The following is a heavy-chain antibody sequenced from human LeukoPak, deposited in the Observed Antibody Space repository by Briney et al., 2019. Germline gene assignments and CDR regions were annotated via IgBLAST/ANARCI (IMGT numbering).Heavy chain of an antibody. D-gene: IGHD3-3*01. CDR1: RCTVSSYY. V-gene: IGHV3-23*01. CDR3: AKVFWGDYGYFDL. J-gene: IGHJ2*01. Sequence: GASLRLSWEASRCTVSSYYMRWVRQPPGRGLEWVSAISGSGGSTYYADSVKARFTISRDNSKNTLYLQMNSLRSEVTAVYYCAKVFWGDYGYFDLWGRGTLVTVSS. CDR2: ISGSGGST.